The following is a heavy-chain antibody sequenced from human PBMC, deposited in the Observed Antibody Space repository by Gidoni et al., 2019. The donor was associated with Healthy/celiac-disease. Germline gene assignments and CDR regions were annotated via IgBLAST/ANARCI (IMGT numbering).Heavy chain of an antibody. CDR2: IYTRGST. V-gene: IGHV4-4*07. Sequence: QVQLQESGPGLVKPSETLSLTCTVSGGSISSYYWSWIRQPAGKGLEWIGRIYTRGSTNYTPSLKSRVTMSVDTSKNQFSLKLSSVTAADTAVYYCARDVVVVPAATYDAFDIWGQGTMVTVSS. D-gene: IGHD2-2*01. CDR3: ARDVVVVPAATYDAFDI. J-gene: IGHJ3*02. CDR1: GGSISSYY.